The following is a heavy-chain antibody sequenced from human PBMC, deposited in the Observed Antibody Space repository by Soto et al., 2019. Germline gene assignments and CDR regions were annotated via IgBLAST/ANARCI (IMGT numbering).Heavy chain of an antibody. V-gene: IGHV3-23*01. Sequence: EVQLLESGGGLVQPGGSLRLSCAASGFTFSSYAMNWVRQAPGKGLEWVSTISGSGGSTYYADSVKGRFTISRDNSKNTLYLQMNSLRAEDTAVYYCAKATYCSGGSCYPYYFDSWGQGTLVTVSS. J-gene: IGHJ4*02. CDR2: ISGSGGST. D-gene: IGHD2-15*01. CDR3: AKATYCSGGSCYPYYFDS. CDR1: GFTFSSYA.